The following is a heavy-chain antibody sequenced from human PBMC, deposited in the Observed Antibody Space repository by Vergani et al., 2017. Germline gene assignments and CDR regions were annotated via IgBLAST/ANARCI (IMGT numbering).Heavy chain of an antibody. J-gene: IGHJ4*02. CDR2: ISWDGGST. CDR1: GFTFDDYT. D-gene: IGHD3-16*02. Sequence: EVQLLESGGGLVQLGGSLRLSCAASGFTFDDYTMHWVRQAPGKGLEWVSLISWDGGSTYYADSVKGRFTISRDNSKNSLYLQMNSLRTDDTALYYCAKDRDRIELDYWGQGTLVTVSS. CDR3: AKDRDRIELDY. V-gene: IGHV3-43*01.